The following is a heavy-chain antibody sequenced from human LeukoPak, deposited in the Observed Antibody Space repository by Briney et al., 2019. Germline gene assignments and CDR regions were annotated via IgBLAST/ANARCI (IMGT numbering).Heavy chain of an antibody. CDR2: IYFSGNT. V-gene: IGHV4-39*01. CDR1: GGSISSSGYY. D-gene: IGHD4/OR15-4a*01. CDR3: ARRHTNDYGQPYFDY. Sequence: SETLSLTCTVSGGSISSSGYYWGWIRQPPGTGLEWIGSIYFSGNTYYNPSLMSRVTISVDTSKNQFSLKLSSVTAADTALYFCARRHTNDYGQPYFDYWGQGTLVTVSS. J-gene: IGHJ4*02.